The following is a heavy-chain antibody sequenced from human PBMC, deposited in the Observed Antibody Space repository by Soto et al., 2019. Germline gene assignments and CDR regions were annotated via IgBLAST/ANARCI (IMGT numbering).Heavy chain of an antibody. Sequence: EVQLVESGGGLVQPGGSLRLSCAASGFTFSSYWMSWVRQAPGKGLEWVANIKQDGSEKYYVDSVKGRFTISRDNAKNSLYLQMNSLRAEDTAVYYCARNSYGPYYYYGMDVWGQGTTVTVSS. D-gene: IGHD5-18*01. CDR2: IKQDGSEK. V-gene: IGHV3-7*05. CDR1: GFTFSSYW. CDR3: ARNSYGPYYYYGMDV. J-gene: IGHJ6*02.